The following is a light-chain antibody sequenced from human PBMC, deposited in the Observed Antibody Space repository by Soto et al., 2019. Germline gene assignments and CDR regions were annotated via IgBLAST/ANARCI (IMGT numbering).Light chain of an antibody. CDR2: EVS. Sequence: QSVLTQPPSASGSPGQSVTISCTGTSSDVGGYKDVSWYQQHPGKAPKRVIYEVSKRPSGVPDRFSGSKSGNTASLTVSGLQAEDESDYYCRSYAGSNNVVFGGGTKVTVL. CDR1: SSDVGGYKD. J-gene: IGLJ2*01. V-gene: IGLV2-8*01. CDR3: RSYAGSNNVV.